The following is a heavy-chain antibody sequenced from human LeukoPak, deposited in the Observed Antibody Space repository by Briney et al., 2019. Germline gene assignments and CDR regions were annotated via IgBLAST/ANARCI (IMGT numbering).Heavy chain of an antibody. D-gene: IGHD4-23*01. CDR2: ISSSSSYT. J-gene: IGHJ4*02. Sequence: GGSLRLSCAASGFTFSSYAMSWVRQAPGKGLEWVSSISSSSSYTYYADSVKGRFTISRDNAKNSLFLQMNSLRAEDTALYYCARGGTTMVTDYGYWGQGTLVTVSS. CDR1: GFTFSSYA. CDR3: ARGGTTMVTDYGY. V-gene: IGHV3-21*01.